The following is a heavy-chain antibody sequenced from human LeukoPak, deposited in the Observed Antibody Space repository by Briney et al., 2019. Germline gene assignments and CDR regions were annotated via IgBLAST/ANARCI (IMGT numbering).Heavy chain of an antibody. CDR1: GVSISNYY. CDR2: IYYDGST. V-gene: IGHV4-59*01. Sequence: PSETLSLTCSVSGVSISNYYWSWIRPPPGKGLEWIAFIYYDGSTNYNPSLKSRATISVDTSKNQYSLNLSSVTPADTAVYYCARGGASSKFFDAWRQGTLVTVSS. D-gene: IGHD6-6*01. J-gene: IGHJ4*02. CDR3: ARGGASSKFFDA.